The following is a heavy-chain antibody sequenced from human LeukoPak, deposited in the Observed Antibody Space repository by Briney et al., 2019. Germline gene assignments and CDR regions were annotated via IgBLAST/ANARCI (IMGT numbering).Heavy chain of an antibody. J-gene: IGHJ4*02. D-gene: IGHD6-13*01. V-gene: IGHV4-31*03. CDR3: ARGLLHSSSWYPCDY. CDR2: IYYSGST. CDR1: GGSISSGGYY. Sequence: SETLSLTCTVSGGSISSGGYYWSWIRQHPGKGLEWIGYIYYSGSTYYNPSLKSRVTISVDTSKNQFSLKLSSVTAADTAVYYCARGLLHSSSWYPCDYWGQGTLVTVSS.